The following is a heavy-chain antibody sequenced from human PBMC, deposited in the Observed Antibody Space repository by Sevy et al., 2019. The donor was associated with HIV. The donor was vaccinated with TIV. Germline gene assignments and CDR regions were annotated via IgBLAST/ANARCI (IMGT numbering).Heavy chain of an antibody. CDR1: GFTFTLYA. J-gene: IGHJ4*02. Sequence: GGSQRLSCAASGFTFTLYAIHWVRQAPGKGLEWVALISYSGTNKYYADSVKGRFTISRDDSKNTAYLQMNNLRTDDTAVYYCARVAVEYCTDDCYHRFDYWGQGTQVTVSS. D-gene: IGHD2-21*02. CDR3: ARVAVEYCTDDCYHRFDY. CDR2: ISYSGTNK. V-gene: IGHV3-30-3*01.